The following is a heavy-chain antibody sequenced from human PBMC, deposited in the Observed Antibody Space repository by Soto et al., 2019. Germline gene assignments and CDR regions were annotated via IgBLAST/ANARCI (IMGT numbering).Heavy chain of an antibody. J-gene: IGHJ4*02. CDR1: GFIFSEST. V-gene: IGHV3-64D*06. CDR2: VSTSGRST. Sequence: GGSLRLSCSASGFIFSESTIYWVRQVPGKGLEAISAVSTSGRSTYYADSVKDRFTISRDNSKNTLFLQMGSLRPEDTATYYCVKQAHGLDGVAFDYWGQGTQVTVSS. CDR3: VKQAHGLDGVAFDY. D-gene: IGHD2-15*01.